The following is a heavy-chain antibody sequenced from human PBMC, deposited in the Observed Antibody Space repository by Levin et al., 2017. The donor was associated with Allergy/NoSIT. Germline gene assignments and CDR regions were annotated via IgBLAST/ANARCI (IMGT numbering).Heavy chain of an antibody. Sequence: SETLSLTCTVSGGSISAYYWSWIRQPPGKGLEWIGYIYYTGSTNYNPSLKSRVTISVDTSKNQFSLKLSSVTAADTAVYYCARERREQWLVAYYFDYWGQGNLVTVSS. CDR2: IYYTGST. CDR3: ARERREQWLVAYYFDY. D-gene: IGHD6-19*01. CDR1: GGSISAYY. J-gene: IGHJ4*02. V-gene: IGHV4-59*12.